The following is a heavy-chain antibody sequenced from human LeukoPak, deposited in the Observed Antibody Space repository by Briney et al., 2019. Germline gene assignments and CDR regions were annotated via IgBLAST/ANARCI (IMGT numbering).Heavy chain of an antibody. J-gene: IGHJ3*02. CDR1: GYTFTSYY. Sequence: ASVKVSCKASGYTFTSYYMHWVRQAPGQGLEWMGIINPSGGSTSYAQKFQGRVTMTRDTSTSTVYMELSSLGSEDTAVYYCAMRPGYSSGWYGEAFDIWGQGTMVTVSS. CDR3: AMRPGYSSGWYGEAFDI. D-gene: IGHD6-19*01. V-gene: IGHV1-46*01. CDR2: INPSGGST.